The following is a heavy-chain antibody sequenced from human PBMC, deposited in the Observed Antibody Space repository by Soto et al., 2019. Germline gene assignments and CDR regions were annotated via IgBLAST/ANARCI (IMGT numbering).Heavy chain of an antibody. CDR3: ARGRSGYSSSRGRFDP. CDR1: GGSFSGYY. CDR2: INHSGST. J-gene: IGHJ5*02. D-gene: IGHD6-13*01. Sequence: QVQLQQWGAGLLKPSETLSLTCAVYGGSFSGYYWSWIRQPPGKGLEWIGEINHSGSTNYNPSLKGRVATPVDTYRNQFSLKLSSVTAADTAVYDCARGRSGYSSSRGRFDPWGQGTLVTVSS. V-gene: IGHV4-34*01.